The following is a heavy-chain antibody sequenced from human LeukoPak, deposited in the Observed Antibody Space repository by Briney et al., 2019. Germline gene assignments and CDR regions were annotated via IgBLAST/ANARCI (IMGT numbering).Heavy chain of an antibody. D-gene: IGHD6-13*01. CDR1: GFTFSSYA. CDR3: ARHLWGGGSSWY. Sequence: GGSLRLSCAASGFTFSSYAMHWVRQAPGKGLEWVAVISYDGSNKYYADSVKGRFTISRDNAKNSLYLQMNSLRDEDTAMYYCARHLWGGGSSWYWGQGTLVTVSS. CDR2: ISYDGSNK. V-gene: IGHV3-30-3*01. J-gene: IGHJ4*02.